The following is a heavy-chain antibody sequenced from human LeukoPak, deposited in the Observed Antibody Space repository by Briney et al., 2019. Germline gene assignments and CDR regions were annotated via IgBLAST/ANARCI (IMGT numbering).Heavy chain of an antibody. J-gene: IGHJ1*01. V-gene: IGHV3-23*01. CDR2: ISRSGDST. CDR3: ARNRPAGYDYDYGFKLQH. D-gene: IGHD4/OR15-4a*01. CDR1: GFSFSNYG. Sequence: HPGGSLRLSCAASGFSFSNYGMNWVRQAPGKGLEWVSGISRSGDSTYYAASVKGRFTISRDNSENTLFLQMNSLRADDTAVYFCARNRPAGYDYDYGFKLQHWGQGTLVTVSS.